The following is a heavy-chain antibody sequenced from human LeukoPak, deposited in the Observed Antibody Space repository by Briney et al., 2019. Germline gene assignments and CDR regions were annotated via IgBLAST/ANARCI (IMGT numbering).Heavy chain of an antibody. J-gene: IGHJ6*04. CDR3: AELGITMIGGV. V-gene: IGHV3-48*03. D-gene: IGHD3-10*02. CDR1: GFTFSSYE. Sequence: GGSLRLSCAASGFTFSSYEMNWVSQAPGKGPEWVSYISSSGSTIYYADSVKGRFTISRDNAKNSLYLQMNSLRAEDTAVYYCAELGITMIGGVWGKGTTVTISS. CDR2: ISSSGSTI.